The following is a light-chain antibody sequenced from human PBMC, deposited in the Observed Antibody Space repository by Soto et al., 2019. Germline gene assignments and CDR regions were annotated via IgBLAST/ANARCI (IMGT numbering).Light chain of an antibody. V-gene: IGKV1-39*01. CDR3: QESYSTSCT. J-gene: IGKJ2*02. CDR1: QSISSY. Sequence: DIQMTQSPSSLSAFVGDRVTITCRASQSISSYLNWYQQKPGKAPKLLIYTASNLQSGVPSRFSGSGSGTDFTLTISSLQPEDFATYYCQESYSTSCTFGQGTKLEIK. CDR2: TAS.